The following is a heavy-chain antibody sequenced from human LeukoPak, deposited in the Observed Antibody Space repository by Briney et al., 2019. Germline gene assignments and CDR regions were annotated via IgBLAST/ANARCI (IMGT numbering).Heavy chain of an antibody. CDR1: GFTFSNYA. CDR2: ISGSGGST. CDR3: SKGYSGSYFDY. V-gene: IGHV3-23*01. D-gene: IGHD1-26*01. Sequence: GGSLRLSCAASGFTFSNYAMSWVRQAPGKGLEWVSTISGSGGSTYYADSVKGRFTISRDNSKNTLYLQMNSLRAEDTAVYYCSKGYSGSYFDYWGQGTLVTVSS. J-gene: IGHJ4*02.